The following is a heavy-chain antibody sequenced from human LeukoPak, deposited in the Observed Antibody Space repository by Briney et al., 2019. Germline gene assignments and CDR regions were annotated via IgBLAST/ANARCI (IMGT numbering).Heavy chain of an antibody. J-gene: IGHJ5*02. CDR1: GFIFSSFS. CDR3: ARGHTGDQPYNWFDP. V-gene: IGHV3-21*01. CDR2: ISESGSYI. D-gene: IGHD1-14*01. Sequence: PGGSLRLSCAASGFIFSSFSMNWVRQAPGKGLEWVSSISESGSYIYYADSVKGRFTISRDNAKASLYLQLHSLRAEDTAVYYCARGHTGDQPYNWFDPWGQGTLVTVSS.